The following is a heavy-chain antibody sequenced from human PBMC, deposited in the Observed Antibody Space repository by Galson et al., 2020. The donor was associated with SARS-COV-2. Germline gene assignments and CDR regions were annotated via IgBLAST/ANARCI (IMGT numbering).Heavy chain of an antibody. D-gene: IGHD2-8*01. CDR2: AHSSGST. CDR1: NGSISNYY. V-gene: IGHV4-4*07. CDR3: ANFGWITHCADGVCSDIDV. J-gene: IGHJ4*02. Sequence: ETLSLTCTVSNGSISNYYWSWLRQAAGKGLEWIGRAHSSGSTNYNPSLKSRVSMSIDASKNQFSLKVKSVTAADTAVYYCANFGWITHCADGVCSDIDVWGQGILVTVSS.